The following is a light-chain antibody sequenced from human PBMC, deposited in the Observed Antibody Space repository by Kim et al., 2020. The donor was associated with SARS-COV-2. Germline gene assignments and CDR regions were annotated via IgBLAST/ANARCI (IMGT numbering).Light chain of an antibody. CDR1: GCAFVIYMY. V-gene: IGLV2-8*01. Sequence: ISGSDTGCAFVIYMYVSWYQRHPGRSPILIIYKVTRRPSGFPDRFSGSMSGKAASRTVSGRQAEDEADYYCASHGGYDYVFGTGTKVTVL. CDR3: ASHGGYDYV. CDR2: KVT. J-gene: IGLJ1*01.